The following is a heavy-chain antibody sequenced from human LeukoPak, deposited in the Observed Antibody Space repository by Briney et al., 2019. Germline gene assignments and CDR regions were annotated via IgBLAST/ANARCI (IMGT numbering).Heavy chain of an antibody. CDR1: GFTFSDYY. CDR2: ISSSGSTI. CDR3: ARYKRGVATITYYYYMDV. D-gene: IGHD5-12*01. J-gene: IGHJ6*03. V-gene: IGHV3-11*04. Sequence: GGSLRLSCAASGFTFSDYYMSWIRQAPGKGLEWVSYISSSGSTIYYADSVKGRFTISRDNAKNSLYLQMNSLRAEDTAVYYCARYKRGVATITYYYYMDVWGKGTTVTVSS.